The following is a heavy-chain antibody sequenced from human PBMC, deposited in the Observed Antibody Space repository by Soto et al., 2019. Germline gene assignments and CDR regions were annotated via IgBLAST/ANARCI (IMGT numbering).Heavy chain of an antibody. J-gene: IGHJ3*02. Sequence: AAATVSCPGSVGTFSSYCISWVQPAPGQGLEWMGWINPNSGGTNYAQKFQGRVTMTRDTSISTAYMELSRLRSDYSAVYYCARESGGDAFDSWGQVTLVLGSS. CDR1: VGTFSSYC. CDR3: ARESGGDAFDS. CDR2: INPNSGGT. V-gene: IGHV1-2*02. D-gene: IGHD3-10*01.